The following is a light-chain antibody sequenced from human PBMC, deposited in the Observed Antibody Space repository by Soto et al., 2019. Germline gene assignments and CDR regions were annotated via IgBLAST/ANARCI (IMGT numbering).Light chain of an antibody. CDR2: AVS. Sequence: QSALTQPASVSGSPGQSITISCTGTSSDIGGYNSVSWYQQHPGKAPKLVIYAVSNPPSGVSSRFSGSKSGNTASLTMSGLQAEDEATYYCSSYTTSSTLLIFGGGTKLTVL. J-gene: IGLJ2*01. V-gene: IGLV2-14*01. CDR3: SSYTTSSTLLI. CDR1: SSDIGGYNS.